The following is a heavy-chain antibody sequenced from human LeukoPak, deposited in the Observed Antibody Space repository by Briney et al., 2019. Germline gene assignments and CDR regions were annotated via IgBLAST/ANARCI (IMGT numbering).Heavy chain of an antibody. J-gene: IGHJ3*02. V-gene: IGHV4-4*07. CDR1: GGSISSYY. D-gene: IGHD3-22*01. CDR2: IYTSGST. Sequence: PSETLSLTCTVSGGSISSYYWSWIRQPAGKGLEWIGRIYTSGSTNFNPSLKSRVTMSVDTSKNQFSLKLSSVTAADTAVYYCAREQTYCYDITVAFDIWGQGTMVTVSS. CDR3: AREQTYCYDITVAFDI.